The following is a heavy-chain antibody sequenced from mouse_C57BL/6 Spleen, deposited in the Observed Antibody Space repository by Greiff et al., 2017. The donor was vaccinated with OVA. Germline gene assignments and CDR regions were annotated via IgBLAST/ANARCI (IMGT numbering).Heavy chain of an antibody. CDR2: IWSGGST. CDR3: ARNLYSNYYAMDY. D-gene: IGHD2-5*01. CDR1: GFSLTSYG. V-gene: IGHV2-2*01. J-gene: IGHJ4*01. Sequence: VKLMESGPGLVQPSQSLSITCTVSGFSLTSYGVHWVRQSPGKGLEWLGVIWSGGSTDYNAAFISRLSISKDNSKSQVFFKMNSLQADDTAIYYCARNLYSNYYAMDYWGQGTSGTVSS.